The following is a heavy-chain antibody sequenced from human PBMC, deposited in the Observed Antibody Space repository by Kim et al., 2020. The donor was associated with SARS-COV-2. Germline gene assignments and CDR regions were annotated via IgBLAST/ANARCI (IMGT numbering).Heavy chain of an antibody. D-gene: IGHD1-1*01. CDR3: VKAFYPTHNWNDLYFDY. J-gene: IGHJ4*02. Sequence: VKSRFTSARDNAKNTLYLQMSSLRAEDTAVYYCVKAFYPTHNWNDLYFDYWGQGTLVTVSS. V-gene: IGHV3-64D*09.